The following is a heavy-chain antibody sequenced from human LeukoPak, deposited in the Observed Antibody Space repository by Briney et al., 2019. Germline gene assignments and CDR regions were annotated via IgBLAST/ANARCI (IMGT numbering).Heavy chain of an antibody. CDR2: ISSSSSYI. D-gene: IGHD6-19*01. Sequence: PGGSLRLSCAASGFTFSNYSMNWVRQAPGKGLEWVSSISSSSSYIYYADSVKGRFTISRDNAKNSLYLQMSSLRAEDTAVYYCARGVRIAVAGTLKNWFDPWGQGTLVTVSS. J-gene: IGHJ5*02. CDR3: ARGVRIAVAGTLKNWFDP. CDR1: GFTFSNYS. V-gene: IGHV3-21*01.